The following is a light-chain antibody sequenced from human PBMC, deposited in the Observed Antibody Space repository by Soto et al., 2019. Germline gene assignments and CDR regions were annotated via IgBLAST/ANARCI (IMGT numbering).Light chain of an antibody. CDR1: SSDVGGYSY. J-gene: IGLJ1*01. V-gene: IGLV2-14*01. CDR3: SSYTYSSTLYV. CDR2: DVN. Sequence: QSVLTQPASVSGSPGQSITISCTGTSSDVGGYSYVSWYQQHPGKAPKLMIYDVNNRPSGVSNRFSGSKSGNTASLTISGPQAEDEADYYCSSYTYSSTLYVFGTGTKLPVL.